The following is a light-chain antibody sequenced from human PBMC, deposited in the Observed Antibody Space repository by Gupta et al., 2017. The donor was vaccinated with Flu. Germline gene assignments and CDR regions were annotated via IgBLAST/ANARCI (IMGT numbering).Light chain of an antibody. Sequence: DIVITPSPDSPAVSLGERATLNCKSSQSVLYSSNNKNYLAWYQQKPGHPPKLLIYWASTRESGVPDRFSGSGSGTDFTLTISSLQAEDVAVYYCQQYSSTILTFGGGTKVEIK. CDR2: WAS. CDR1: QSVLYSSNNKNY. J-gene: IGKJ4*01. CDR3: QQYSSTILT. V-gene: IGKV4-1*01.